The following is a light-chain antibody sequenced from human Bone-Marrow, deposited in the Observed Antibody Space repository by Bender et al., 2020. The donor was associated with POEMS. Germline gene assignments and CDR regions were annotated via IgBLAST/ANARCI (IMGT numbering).Light chain of an antibody. V-gene: IGLV1-44*01. CDR2: SSH. CDR1: SSNIGAHA. J-gene: IGLJ2*01. CDR3: NSRDSSGYLV. Sequence: QSVLTQPPSASGTPGQRVTISCSGGSSNIGAHAVNWYQHLPGTAPKLLIYSSHRRPSGTPDRFSGSSSGNTASLTITGAQAEDEADYYCNSRDSSGYLVFGGGTKLTVL.